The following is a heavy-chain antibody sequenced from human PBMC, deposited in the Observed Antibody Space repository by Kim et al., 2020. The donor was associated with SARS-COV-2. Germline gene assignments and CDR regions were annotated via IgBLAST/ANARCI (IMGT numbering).Heavy chain of an antibody. CDR2: VSPNSGSA. V-gene: IGHV1-8*01. D-gene: IGHD2-8*01. CDR1: GYTFTNYN. CDR3: ARSPLLYATPELDY. Sequence: ASVKVSCKASGYTFTNYNMNWVRQATGQGLEWMGWVSPNSGSAGYAQKFQGRVTMTRDTSISTAYIELSSLRSDDTGIYYCARSPLLYATPELDYWGQGTLVTVSS. J-gene: IGHJ4*02.